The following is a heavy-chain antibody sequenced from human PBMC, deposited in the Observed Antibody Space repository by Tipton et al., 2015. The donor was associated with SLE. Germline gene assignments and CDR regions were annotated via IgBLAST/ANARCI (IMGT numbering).Heavy chain of an antibody. D-gene: IGHD3-10*01. Sequence: TLSLTCTVSGGSISGYYWSWIRQPPGKGLEWFGYIYYTGTTYYNPSLKSRVTITVDTSKNKFALKLRSVTAADTAVYYCASRPDYGSGSHAFDIWGIGTMVIVSS. CDR1: GGSISGYY. CDR3: ASRPDYGSGSHAFDI. CDR2: IYYTGTT. V-gene: IGHV4-59*08. J-gene: IGHJ3*02.